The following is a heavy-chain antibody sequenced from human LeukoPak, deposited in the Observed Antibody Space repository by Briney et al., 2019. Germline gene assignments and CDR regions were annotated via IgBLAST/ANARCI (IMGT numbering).Heavy chain of an antibody. CDR3: ARDRGYYDSSGYYYDY. D-gene: IGHD3-22*01. V-gene: IGHV3-7*01. J-gene: IGHJ4*02. Sequence: GGSLRLSCAASGFTFSSYWMSWVRQAPGKGLEWVANIKQDGSETYYVDSVKGRFTISRDNAKNSLYLQMNSLRAEDTAVYYCARDRGYYDSSGYYYDYWGQGTLVTVSS. CDR2: IKQDGSET. CDR1: GFTFSSYW.